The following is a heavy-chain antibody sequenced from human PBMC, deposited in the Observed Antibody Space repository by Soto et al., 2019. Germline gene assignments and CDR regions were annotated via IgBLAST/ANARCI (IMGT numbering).Heavy chain of an antibody. Sequence: QVQLVQSGTEVKKPGASVKVSCKASGYTFTSYGISWIRQAPGQRPEWMGWISGYNFNTFYTQKFQGRVTVTSDTSTNTAYMELRGLRSDDTAVYYCATLYCSSSSCQLDYWGQGTLVTVSS. V-gene: IGHV1-18*01. CDR2: ISGYNFNT. CDR3: ATLYCSSSSCQLDY. D-gene: IGHD2-2*01. CDR1: GYTFTSYG. J-gene: IGHJ4*02.